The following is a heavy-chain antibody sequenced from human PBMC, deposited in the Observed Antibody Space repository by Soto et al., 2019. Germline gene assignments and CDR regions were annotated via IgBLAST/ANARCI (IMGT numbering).Heavy chain of an antibody. V-gene: IGHV1-18*01. CDR3: VPYIPAAGTRYFQH. CDR1: GYTFSSYV. D-gene: IGHD6-13*01. Sequence: GSLLKRSRKTSGYTFSSYVISWRRQAPGKGLEWMGWISAYNGNTNYAQKLQGRVTMTTGTSTSTAYMELRSLRSDDTAVYYCVPYIPAAGTRYFQHWGQGTLVTVSS. CDR2: ISAYNGNT. J-gene: IGHJ1*01.